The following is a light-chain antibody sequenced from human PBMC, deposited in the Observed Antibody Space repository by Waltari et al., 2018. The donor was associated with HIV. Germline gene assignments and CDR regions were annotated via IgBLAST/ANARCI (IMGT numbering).Light chain of an antibody. CDR3: HQRSTWPIT. CDR1: QSVSSY. CDR2: GAS. Sequence: EIVLTQSPATLSLSPGERATLSCRASQSVSSYLAWYHQKPGQAPRLLIYGASRRATGIPARFSGSGSGTDFTLTISSLEPGDFGVYYCHQRSTWPITFGQGTRLEIK. J-gene: IGKJ5*01. V-gene: IGKV3-11*01.